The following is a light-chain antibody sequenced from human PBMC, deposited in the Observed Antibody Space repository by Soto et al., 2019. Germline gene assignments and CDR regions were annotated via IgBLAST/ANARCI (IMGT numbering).Light chain of an antibody. CDR3: QQLNSYPLT. J-gene: IGKJ4*01. CDR1: QGISSY. V-gene: IGKV1-9*01. CDR2: AAS. Sequence: DIQLTQSPSFLSASVGDRVTITCRASQGISSYLAWYQQKPGKAPKPLIYAASTLQSGVPSRFSGSGSGTAFPLTISSLQPEDVATYYWQQLNSYPLTFGGGTKVEIK.